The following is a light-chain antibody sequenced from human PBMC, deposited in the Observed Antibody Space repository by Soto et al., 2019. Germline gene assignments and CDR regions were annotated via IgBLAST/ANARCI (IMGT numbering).Light chain of an antibody. Sequence: IQMTQSPSTLSASVGDRVTITCRASQNINRRLAWYQHKPGKVPNLLIYGASTLQLGVPSRFSGSGSGTDFSLTISSLQPEDVAVYYCQKYDGAPWTFGQGTKVDIK. CDR2: GAS. V-gene: IGKV1-27*01. J-gene: IGKJ1*01. CDR1: QNINRR. CDR3: QKYDGAPWT.